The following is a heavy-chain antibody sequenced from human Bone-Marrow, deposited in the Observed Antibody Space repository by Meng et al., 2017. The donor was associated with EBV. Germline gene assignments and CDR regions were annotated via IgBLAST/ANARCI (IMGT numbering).Heavy chain of an antibody. CDR3: ARVVAAIDY. J-gene: IGHJ4*02. CDR2: IDYSWST. D-gene: IGHD2-15*01. Sequence: PQLQESGPGLVMPAATLTLTCTVSRGSRSNSCYYWGWNSQPPGKGLEWIGSIDYSWSTYYIQSLKSRVTISVDTSKNQFSLKLSSVTAADTAVYYCARVVAAIDYWGQGTLVTVSS. V-gene: IGHV4-39*07. CDR1: RGSRSNSCYY.